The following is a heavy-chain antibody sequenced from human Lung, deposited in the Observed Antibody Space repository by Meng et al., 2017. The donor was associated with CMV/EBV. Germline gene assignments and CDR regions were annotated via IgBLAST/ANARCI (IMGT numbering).Heavy chain of an antibody. V-gene: IGHV4-39*07. D-gene: IGHD1-1*01. J-gene: IGHJ4*02. Sequence: AAGPVRPSDTPSRTCPGSGGSISSSTYYGTWLRQPPGKGLDWIGSLYDSGSTYYHPSLKSRVTISVDTSKTYFSLKLRSVTAADTAVYYCARDLEYWGQGTLVTVSS. CDR1: GGSISSSTYY. CDR3: ARDLEY. CDR2: LYDSGST.